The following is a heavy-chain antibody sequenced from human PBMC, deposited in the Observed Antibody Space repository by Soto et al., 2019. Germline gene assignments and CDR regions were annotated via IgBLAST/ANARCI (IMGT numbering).Heavy chain of an antibody. Sequence: SGPTLVNPTETLTLTCTFSGFSLNTDGVAVGWIRQPPGKALEWLGLFYWDDDKRYSPSQESRLTITRDTSKSQVILTMTNMEPVDTGIYYCAYSKGVASGKGNWFEPWGQ. J-gene: IGHJ5*02. CDR1: GFSLNTDGVA. CDR2: FYWDDDK. CDR3: AYSKGVASGKGNWFEP. V-gene: IGHV2-5*02. D-gene: IGHD6-13*01.